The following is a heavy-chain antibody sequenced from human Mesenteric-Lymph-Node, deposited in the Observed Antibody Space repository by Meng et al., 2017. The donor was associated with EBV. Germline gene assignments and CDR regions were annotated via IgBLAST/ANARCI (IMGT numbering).Heavy chain of an antibody. CDR2: INHSGSA. D-gene: IGHD2-15*01. Sequence: QLQLQQWRSGLLKPSETLSLTCEVSGGSFSNYYWSWIRQTPGKGLEWIGEINHSGSANYNPSLKSRVTISIDTSKNQFSLRLNSVTAADTAVYYCARGVQVAWRFDPWGQGTLVTVSS. V-gene: IGHV4-34*02. J-gene: IGHJ5*02. CDR3: ARGVQVAWRFDP. CDR1: GGSFSNYY.